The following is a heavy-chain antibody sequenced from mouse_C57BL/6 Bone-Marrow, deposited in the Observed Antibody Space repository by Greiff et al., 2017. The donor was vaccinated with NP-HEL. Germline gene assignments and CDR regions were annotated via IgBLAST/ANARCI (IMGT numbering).Heavy chain of an antibody. CDR2: ISDGGSYT. CDR1: GFTFSSYA. D-gene: IGHD1-1*01. V-gene: IGHV5-4*03. CDR3: ALLGFAY. Sequence: DVKLVESGGGLVKPGGSLKLSCAASGFTFSSYAMSWVRQTPEKRLEWVATISDGGSYTYYPDNVKGRFTISRDNAKNNLYLQMSHLKSEDTAMYYCALLGFAYWGQGTLVTVSA. J-gene: IGHJ3*01.